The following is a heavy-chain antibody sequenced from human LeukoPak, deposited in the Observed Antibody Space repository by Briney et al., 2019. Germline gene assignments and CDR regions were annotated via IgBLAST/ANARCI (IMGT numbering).Heavy chain of an antibody. Sequence: GGSLRLSCAASGFTFSSYSMNWVRQAPGKGLEWVSSISSSSSYIYYADSVKGRFTISRDNAKNSLYLQMNSLRAEDTAVYYCALDLFWSGYYSAEYFQHWGQGTLVTVSS. J-gene: IGHJ1*01. D-gene: IGHD3-3*01. CDR1: GFTFSSYS. V-gene: IGHV3-21*01. CDR3: ALDLFWSGYYSAEYFQH. CDR2: ISSSSSYI.